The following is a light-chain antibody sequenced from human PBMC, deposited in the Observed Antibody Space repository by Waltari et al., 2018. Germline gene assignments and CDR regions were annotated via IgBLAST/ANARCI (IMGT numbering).Light chain of an antibody. CDR1: SSDVGRYTY. V-gene: IGLV2-11*01. J-gene: IGLJ1*01. CDR3: CSYAGSYTYYV. CDR2: DVS. Sequence: QSALTQPRSVSGSPGPSVTISCPGTSSDVGRYTYVSWYQQHPGKAPKLMIYDVSKRPSGVPDRFSGSKSGNTASLTISGLQAEDEADYYCCSYAGSYTYYVFGTGTKVTVL.